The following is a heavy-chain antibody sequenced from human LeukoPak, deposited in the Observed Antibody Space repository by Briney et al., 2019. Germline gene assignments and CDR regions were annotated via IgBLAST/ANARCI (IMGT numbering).Heavy chain of an antibody. CDR3: ARAVGSARPPGDFDY. CDR2: ISSSGSTI. J-gene: IGHJ4*02. Sequence: GGSLRLSCAASGFTFSSYEMNWVRQAPGKGLEWVSYISSSGSTIYYADSVKGRFTISRDNAKNSLYLQMNSLRAEDTAVYYCARAVGSARPPGDFDYWGQGTLVTVSS. CDR1: GFTFSSYE. D-gene: IGHD6-6*01. V-gene: IGHV3-48*03.